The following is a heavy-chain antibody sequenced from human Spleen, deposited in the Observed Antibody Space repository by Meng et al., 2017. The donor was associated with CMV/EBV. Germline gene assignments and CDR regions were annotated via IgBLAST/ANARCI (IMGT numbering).Heavy chain of an antibody. CDR1: GGTFSSYC. CDR3: ASGRGRMQNWNYDRLYGLEV. D-gene: IGHD1-7*01. V-gene: IGHV1-69*10. Sequence: SVKVSCKASGGTFSSYCISWVRQAPGQGLEWMEGIIPMFGIPNNAQKFQGRVTITADKPTNTAYMELSSLRTDDTAVYYCASGRGRMQNWNYDRLYGLEVWGQGTTVTVSS. CDR2: IIPMFGIP. J-gene: IGHJ6*02.